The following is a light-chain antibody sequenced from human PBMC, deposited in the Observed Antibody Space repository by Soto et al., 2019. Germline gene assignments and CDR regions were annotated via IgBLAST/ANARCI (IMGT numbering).Light chain of an antibody. CDR1: SSDVGDYNY. V-gene: IGLV2-14*01. CDR3: SSYTSSSTLYV. CDR2: EVS. J-gene: IGLJ1*01. Sequence: QSALTQPASVSGSPGQSITISCTGTSSDVGDYNYVSWYQQHPGKAPKLMIYEVSYRPSGVSNRFSGSKSGNTASLTISGLQAEDEADYYCSSYTSSSTLYVFGTGTKLTVL.